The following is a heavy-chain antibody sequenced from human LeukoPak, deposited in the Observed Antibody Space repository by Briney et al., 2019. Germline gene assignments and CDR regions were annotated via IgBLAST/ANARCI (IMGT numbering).Heavy chain of an antibody. CDR3: ARSFTKLVGATRGTFDY. D-gene: IGHD1-26*01. CDR2: IYGDGRT. CDR1: GFTVSSNY. J-gene: IGHJ4*02. V-gene: IGHV3-66*01. Sequence: GGSLRLSCAASGFTVSSNYMSWVRQAPGKGLEWVSVIYGDGRTYYADSVRGRFTISRDNSKNTLFLQMNSLRAEDTAVYYCARSFTKLVGATRGTFDYWGQGTLVTVSS.